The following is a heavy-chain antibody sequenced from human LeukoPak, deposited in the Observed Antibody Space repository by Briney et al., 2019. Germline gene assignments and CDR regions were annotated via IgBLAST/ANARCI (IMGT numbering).Heavy chain of an antibody. CDR3: ARGKGATVTYRLDY. CDR1: GYTLTELS. V-gene: IGHV1-24*01. J-gene: IGHJ4*02. Sequence: GASVKVSCKVSGYTLTELSMHWVRQAPGKGLEWMGGFDPEDGETIYAQKFQGRVTMTEDTSTDTAYMELSSLRSEDTAVYYCARGKGATVTYRLDYWGQGTLVTVSS. D-gene: IGHD4-17*01. CDR2: FDPEDGET.